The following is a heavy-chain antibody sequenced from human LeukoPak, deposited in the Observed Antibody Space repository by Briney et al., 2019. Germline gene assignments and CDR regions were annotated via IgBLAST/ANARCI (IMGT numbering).Heavy chain of an antibody. Sequence: SETLSLTCAVYGGSFSGYYWSWIRQPPGKGLEWIGEINHSGSNNSNPPLKSRVTIPVDTSKNHFSLKLSSVTAADTAVYYCARTRGYSYGSRSWFDPWGQGTLVTVSS. D-gene: IGHD5-18*01. CDR3: ARTRGYSYGSRSWFDP. V-gene: IGHV4-34*01. CDR1: GGSFSGYY. J-gene: IGHJ5*02. CDR2: INHSGSN.